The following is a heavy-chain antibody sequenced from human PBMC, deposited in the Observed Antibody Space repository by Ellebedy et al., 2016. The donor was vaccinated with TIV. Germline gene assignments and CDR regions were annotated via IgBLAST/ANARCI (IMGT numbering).Heavy chain of an antibody. CDR1: GGSMSSYY. Sequence: MPSETLSLTCTVSGGSMSSYYWGWIRQPPGKGLEWIGYMYYTGGPNYNPSLKRRITISVDSSKNFFSLTLTSVTAADTAMYYCARFVARAGFDFWGQGTLVTVSS. D-gene: IGHD2-21*01. CDR2: MYYTGGP. J-gene: IGHJ4*02. CDR3: ARFVARAGFDF. V-gene: IGHV4-59*08.